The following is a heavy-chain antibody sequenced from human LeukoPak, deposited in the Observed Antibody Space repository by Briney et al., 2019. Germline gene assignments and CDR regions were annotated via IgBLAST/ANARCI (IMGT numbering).Heavy chain of an antibody. Sequence: SETLSLTCAVYGGSFSGYYGSWIRQPPGEGLEWIGEINHSGSTNYNPSLKSRVTISVDTSKNQFSLKLSSVTAADTAVYYCARGIYGWAFRDWGQGTLVTVSS. CDR2: INHSGST. CDR1: GGSFSGYY. CDR3: ARGIYGWAFRD. V-gene: IGHV4-34*01. J-gene: IGHJ4*02. D-gene: IGHD3-16*01.